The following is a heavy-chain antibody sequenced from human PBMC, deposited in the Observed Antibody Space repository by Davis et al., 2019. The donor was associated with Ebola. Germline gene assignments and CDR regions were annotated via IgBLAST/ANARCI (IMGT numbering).Heavy chain of an antibody. V-gene: IGHV1-2*06. Sequence: AASVKVSCKASGYTFTGYYMHWVRQAPGQGLEWMGRINPNSGGTNYAQKFQGRVSMTTDTSTRTVYMELSSLKSEDTAIYYCARDDDYGDYGGLEFWGRGTLVTVSS. D-gene: IGHD4-17*01. CDR2: INPNSGGT. J-gene: IGHJ2*01. CDR3: ARDDDYGDYGGLEF. CDR1: GYTFTGYY.